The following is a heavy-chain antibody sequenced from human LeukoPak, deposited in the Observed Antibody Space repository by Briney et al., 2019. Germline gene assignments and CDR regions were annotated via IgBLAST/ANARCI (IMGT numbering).Heavy chain of an antibody. V-gene: IGHV3-48*04. CDR3: SRDQVGYDILTGSFDP. J-gene: IGHJ5*02. CDR2: SSGSGNIR. CDR1: GFSFSTYS. Sequence: PGGSLRLSCVVSGFSFSTYSLNWIRQAPGTGLEWVSYSSGSGNIRYYADSVKGRFTVSRDNAQNKLYLQMNSLIAEANAAEYYSRDQVGYDILTGSFDPWGQGTLVTVSS. D-gene: IGHD3-9*01.